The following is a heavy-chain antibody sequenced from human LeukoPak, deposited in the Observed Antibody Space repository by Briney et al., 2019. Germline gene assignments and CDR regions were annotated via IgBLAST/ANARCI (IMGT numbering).Heavy chain of an antibody. CDR2: IYYSGST. CDR3: AREGGDMIDY. D-gene: IGHD3-16*01. Sequence: SETLSLTCTVSGGSISSYYWSWIRQPPGKGLEWIGYIYYSGSTNYNPSLKSRVTISVDTSKNQFSLKLNSVTAADTAVYYCAREGGDMIDYWGQGTLVTVSS. V-gene: IGHV4-59*01. J-gene: IGHJ4*02. CDR1: GGSISSYY.